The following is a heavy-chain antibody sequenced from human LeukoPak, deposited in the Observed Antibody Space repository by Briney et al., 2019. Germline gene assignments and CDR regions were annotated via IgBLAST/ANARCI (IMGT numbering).Heavy chain of an antibody. D-gene: IGHD3-16*01. J-gene: IGHJ6*02. CDR3: GRDQGGRYDYYCGMDV. CDR2: IIPILGIA. CDR1: GGTFSSYT. V-gene: IGHV1-69*04. Sequence: ASVKVSWQASGGTFSSYTISWVRQDAGQGLEWMGRIIPILGIANYAQKFRGRVTITADKSTSTTYVELSSRRSEDTAVYYCGRDQGGRYDYYCGMDVWGQGTTVTVSS.